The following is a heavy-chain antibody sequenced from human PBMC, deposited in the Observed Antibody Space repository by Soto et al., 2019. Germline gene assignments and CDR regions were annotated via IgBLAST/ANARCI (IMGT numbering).Heavy chain of an antibody. CDR1: GFTFSSYA. J-gene: IGHJ4*02. V-gene: IGHV3-23*01. Sequence: GGSLRLSCAASGFTFSSYAMSWVRQAPGKGLEWVSAISGSGGSAYYADSVKGRFTISRDNSKNTLYLQMNSLRAEDTAVYYCAKVSSSSNYFDYWGQGTLVTVSS. CDR3: AKVSSSSNYFDY. CDR2: ISGSGGSA. D-gene: IGHD6-6*01.